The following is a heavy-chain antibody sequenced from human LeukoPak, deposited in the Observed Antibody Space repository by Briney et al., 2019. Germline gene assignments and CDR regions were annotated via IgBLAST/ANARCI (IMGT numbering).Heavy chain of an antibody. CDR2: IKSTASGGTI. J-gene: IGHJ6*02. CDR3: ARSLLWFGDYYGMDV. V-gene: IGHV3-15*01. D-gene: IGHD3-10*01. CDR1: GFIVTDAW. Sequence: GGSLRLSCAPSGFIVTDAWMSWVRQAPGKGLEWVGRIKSTASGGTIDYAAPVKGRFSISRDNSKNTLYLQMNSLRAEDTAVYYCARSLLWFGDYYGMDVWGQGTTVTVSS.